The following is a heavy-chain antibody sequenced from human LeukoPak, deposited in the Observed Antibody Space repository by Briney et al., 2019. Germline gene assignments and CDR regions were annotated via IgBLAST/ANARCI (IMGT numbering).Heavy chain of an antibody. Sequence: GASVKVSCKASGYSFTSHYMHWVRQAPGQGLEWMGLINPRGTSTIYAEKFQGRIIMTRDMSTTTDYMELSSLKSDDTAVYYCARDNSIHERGWWFDPWGQGTLVTASS. V-gene: IGHV1-46*01. CDR1: GYSFTSHY. J-gene: IGHJ5*02. CDR2: INPRGTST. D-gene: IGHD4-23*01. CDR3: ARDNSIHERGWWFDP.